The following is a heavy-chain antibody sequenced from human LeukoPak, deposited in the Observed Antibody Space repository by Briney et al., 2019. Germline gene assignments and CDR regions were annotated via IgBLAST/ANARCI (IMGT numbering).Heavy chain of an antibody. CDR1: GGSVSSGSYY. V-gene: IGHV4-61*01. D-gene: IGHD1-26*01. J-gene: IGHJ6*02. Sequence: PSETLSLTCTVSGGSVSSGSYYWSWIRQPPGKGLEWIGYIYYSGSTNYNPSLKSRVTISVDTSKNQFSLKLSSVTAEDTAVYYCARGGPKWELLLYYYYGMDVWGQGTTVTVSS. CDR2: IYYSGST. CDR3: ARGGPKWELLLYYYYGMDV.